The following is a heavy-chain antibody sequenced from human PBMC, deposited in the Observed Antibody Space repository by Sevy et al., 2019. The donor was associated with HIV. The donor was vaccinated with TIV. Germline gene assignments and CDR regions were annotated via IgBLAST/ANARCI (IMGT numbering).Heavy chain of an antibody. CDR2: ISSSGGST. CDR1: GFTFISYT. D-gene: IGHD3-10*01. J-gene: IGHJ5*02. Sequence: GGSLRLSCAASGFTFISYTISWVRQAPGKGLEWVSAISSSGGSTHYADSVKGRFSISRDNSNKRVYLQMSSLRGEDTAVYYCAKEDLRGFDPWGQGTLVTVSS. CDR3: AKEDLRGFDP. V-gene: IGHV3-23*01.